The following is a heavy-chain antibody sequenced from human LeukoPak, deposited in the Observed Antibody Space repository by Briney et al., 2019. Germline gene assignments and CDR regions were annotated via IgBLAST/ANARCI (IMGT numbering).Heavy chain of an antibody. CDR1: AYTFTSYW. CDR2: IYPGDSDT. Sequence: KVSCKASAYTFTSYWIGWVRQMPGKGLEWMGIIYPGDSDTRYSPSFQGQVTISADKSISTAYLQWSSLKASDTAMYYCARGVRYFDWLFLDYWGQGTLVTVSS. V-gene: IGHV5-51*01. J-gene: IGHJ4*02. D-gene: IGHD3-9*01. CDR3: ARGVRYFDWLFLDY.